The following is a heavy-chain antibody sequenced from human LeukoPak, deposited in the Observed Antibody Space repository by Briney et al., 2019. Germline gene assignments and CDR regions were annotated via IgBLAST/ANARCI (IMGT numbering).Heavy chain of an antibody. CDR1: GYTFTGYY. V-gene: IGHV1-2*02. Sequence: GASVKVSCKASGYTFTGYYMHWVRQAPGQGLEWMGWINPNSGGTNYAQKFQGRVTMTRDTSISTAYMELSRLRSDDTAVYYCARYCSSTSCHSWGPFDIWGQATMVTVSS. CDR2: INPNSGGT. J-gene: IGHJ3*02. CDR3: ARYCSSTSCHSWGPFDI. D-gene: IGHD2-2*01.